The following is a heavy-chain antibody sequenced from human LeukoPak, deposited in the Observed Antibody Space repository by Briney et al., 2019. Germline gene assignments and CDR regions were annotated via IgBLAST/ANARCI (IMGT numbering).Heavy chain of an antibody. Sequence: GGSLRLSCAASGFTVSSSYMSWVRQAPGKGLEWVSSIYDGGTTHHADSLKGRFTISRDNSKNTLYLQMSSLRAEDTAVYFCVRGYSFGPYGMDVWGQGTTVTVSS. V-gene: IGHV3-53*05. D-gene: IGHD2-15*01. J-gene: IGHJ6*02. CDR3: VRGYSFGPYGMDV. CDR2: IYDGGTT. CDR1: GFTVSSSY.